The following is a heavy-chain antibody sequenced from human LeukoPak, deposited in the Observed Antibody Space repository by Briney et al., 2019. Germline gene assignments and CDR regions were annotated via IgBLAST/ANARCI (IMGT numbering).Heavy chain of an antibody. CDR3: ARGPSGYHNT. J-gene: IGHJ4*02. CDR1: GFTFSSYG. D-gene: IGHD5-12*01. V-gene: IGHV3-23*01. Sequence: PGGSLRLSCAASGFTFSSYGMSWVRQAPGKGLEWVSAISGSGGSTYYADSVKGRFTISRDNSKNILHLQMNTLRAEDTAVYYCARGPSGYHNTGGQGTLVTVSS. CDR2: ISGSGGST.